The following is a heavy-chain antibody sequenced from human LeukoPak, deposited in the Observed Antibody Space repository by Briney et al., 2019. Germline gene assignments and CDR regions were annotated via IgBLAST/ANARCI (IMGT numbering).Heavy chain of an antibody. V-gene: IGHV1-8*01. CDR1: GYTFTSSD. CDR3: ARGPGGERWLRGIDY. Sequence: ASVTVSCQASGYTFTSSDIHWVRQATGHGVEGMGWMNPNSGNTGYAQKFHGRVTMTTNTSISTAYMALSSLRSEDTGVYYCARGPGGERWLRGIDYWGQGTLVTVSS. J-gene: IGHJ4*02. CDR2: MNPNSGNT. D-gene: IGHD3-16*01.